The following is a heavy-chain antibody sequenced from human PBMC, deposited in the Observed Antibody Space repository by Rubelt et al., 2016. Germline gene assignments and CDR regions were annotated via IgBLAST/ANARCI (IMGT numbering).Heavy chain of an antibody. CDR1: GFTFSSYA. Sequence: EVPLLESGGGLVQPGGSLRLSCAASGFTFSSYAMSWVRQAPGKGLEWVSAISGSGGSTYYGDSVKGRFTIARDNSKNTLYRQMNSLRAEDTAVDYCAKGTGPRRGGTDYWGQGTLVTVSS. CDR2: ISGSGGST. J-gene: IGHJ4*02. CDR3: AKGTGPRRGGTDY. V-gene: IGHV3-23*01. D-gene: IGHD3/OR15-3a*01.